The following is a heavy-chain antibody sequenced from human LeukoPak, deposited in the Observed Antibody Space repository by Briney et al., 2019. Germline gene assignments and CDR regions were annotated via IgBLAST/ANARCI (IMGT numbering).Heavy chain of an antibody. V-gene: IGHV3-30-3*01. CDR3: ARGGNWFDP. J-gene: IGHJ5*02. D-gene: IGHD3-16*01. CDR1: GFTFSSYA. CDR2: ISYDGSNK. Sequence: GGSLRLSCAASGFTFSSYAMHWVRQAPGKGLEWVAVISYDGSNKYYADSVEGRFTISRDNDRNSLYLQMDSLEDGDTAIYYCARGGNWFDPWGQGTLVTVSS.